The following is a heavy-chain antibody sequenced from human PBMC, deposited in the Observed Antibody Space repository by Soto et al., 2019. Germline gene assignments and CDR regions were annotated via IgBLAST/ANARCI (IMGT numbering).Heavy chain of an antibody. J-gene: IGHJ4*02. CDR3: ARDVSSSGYYVDY. Sequence: QVQLQESGPGLVKPSQTLSLTCTVSGGSISSGDYYWSWIRQPPGKGLEWIGYIYYSGGTYYNPSLKSRVTISVDTSKNQFSLKLSSVTAADTAVYYCARDVSSSGYYVDYWGQGTLVTVSS. D-gene: IGHD3-22*01. V-gene: IGHV4-30-4*01. CDR1: GGSISSGDYY. CDR2: IYYSGGT.